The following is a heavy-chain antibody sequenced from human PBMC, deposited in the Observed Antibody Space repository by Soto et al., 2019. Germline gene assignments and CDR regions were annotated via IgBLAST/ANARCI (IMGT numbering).Heavy chain of an antibody. J-gene: IGHJ4*02. CDR3: ARRGRIVATIGYFDY. CDR2: INHSGST. Sequence: PSETLSLTCAVYGGSFSGYYWSWIRQPPGKGLEWIGEINHSGSTNYNPSLKSRVTISVDTSKNQFSLKLSSVTAADTAVYYCARRGRIVATIGYFDYWGQGTLVTVSS. D-gene: IGHD5-12*01. CDR1: GGSFSGYY. V-gene: IGHV4-34*01.